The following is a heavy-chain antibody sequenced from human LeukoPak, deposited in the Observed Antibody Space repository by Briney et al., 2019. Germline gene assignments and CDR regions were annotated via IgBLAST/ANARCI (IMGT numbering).Heavy chain of an antibody. V-gene: IGHV1-18*01. CDR3: ARDRDYDFWSGYRFWFDP. J-gene: IGHJ5*02. CDR2: ISAYNGNT. CDR1: GYTFTSYG. Sequence: ASVKVSCKASGYTFTSYGISWVRQAPGQGLEWMGWISAYNGNTNYAQKLQGRVTMTTDTSTNTAYMELRNLKSDDTAVYYCARDRDYDFWSGYRFWFDPWGQGTLVTVSS. D-gene: IGHD3-3*01.